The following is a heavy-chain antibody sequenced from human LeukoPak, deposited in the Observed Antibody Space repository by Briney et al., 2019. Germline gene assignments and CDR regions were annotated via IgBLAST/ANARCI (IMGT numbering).Heavy chain of an antibody. V-gene: IGHV4-39*01. CDR3: ARGERWLQLLYAFDI. D-gene: IGHD5-24*01. Sequence: PSETLSLTCTVSGGSISSSSYYWGWIRQPPGKGLEWIGSIYYSGSTYYNPSLKSRVTISVDTSKNQFSLKLSSVTAADTAVYYCARGERWLQLLYAFDIWGQGTMVTVSS. CDR1: GGSISSSSYY. CDR2: IYYSGST. J-gene: IGHJ3*02.